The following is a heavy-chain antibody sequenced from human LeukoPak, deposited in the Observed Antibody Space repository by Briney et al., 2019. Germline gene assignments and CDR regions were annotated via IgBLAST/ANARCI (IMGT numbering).Heavy chain of an antibody. V-gene: IGHV4-59*01. D-gene: IGHD6-6*01. CDR3: AREGVDSSSSGRYYYYYMDV. CDR1: GSSFSGYY. Sequence: SETLSLTCTVSGSSFSGYYWSWIRQPPGKGLEWIGYIYYSGSSNYNPSLKSRVTISVDTSKNQFSLKLSSVTAADTAVYYCAREGVDSSSSGRYYYYYMDVWGKGTTVTVSS. J-gene: IGHJ6*03. CDR2: IYYSGSS.